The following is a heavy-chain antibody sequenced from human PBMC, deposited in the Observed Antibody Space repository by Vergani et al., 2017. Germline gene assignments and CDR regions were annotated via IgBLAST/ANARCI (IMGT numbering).Heavy chain of an antibody. CDR3: ARGASGDYVSSFDY. Sequence: QVHLVESGGGVVHPGRSLRLSCAASGFTFSSYAMHWVRQAPGKGLEWVAVISYDGSNKYYADSVKGRFTISRDNSKNTLYLQMNSLRAEDTAVYYCARGASGDYVSSFDYWGQGTLVTVSS. CDR1: GFTFSSYA. J-gene: IGHJ4*02. CDR2: ISYDGSNK. D-gene: IGHD4-17*01. V-gene: IGHV3-30-3*01.